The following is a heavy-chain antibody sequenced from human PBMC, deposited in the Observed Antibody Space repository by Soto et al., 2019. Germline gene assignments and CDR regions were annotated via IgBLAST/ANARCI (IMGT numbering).Heavy chain of an antibody. D-gene: IGHD3-22*01. V-gene: IGHV4-30-4*01. Sequence: QVQLQESGPGLVKPSQTLSLTCTVSGGSISSGDYYWSWIRQPPGKGLEWIGYIYHSGNTYYSPSLKSRVSISLDTSKNQFSLKLSSVTAADTAVYYCARELGPVQYDSSGPVAGWGQGTLVTVSS. J-gene: IGHJ4*02. CDR2: IYHSGNT. CDR1: GGSISSGDYY. CDR3: ARELGPVQYDSSGPVAG.